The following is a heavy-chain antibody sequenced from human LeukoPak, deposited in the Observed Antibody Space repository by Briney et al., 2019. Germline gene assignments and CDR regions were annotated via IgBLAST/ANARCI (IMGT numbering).Heavy chain of an antibody. CDR2: IYYSGST. V-gene: IGHV4-30-4*01. D-gene: IGHD3-9*01. CDR1: GGSISSGDYY. CDR3: AARYFDWLSPPFDP. J-gene: IGHJ5*02. Sequence: NSSETLSLTCTVSGGSISSGDYYWSWIRQPPGKGLEWIGYIYYSGSTYYNPSLKSRVTISVDTSKNQFSLKLSSVTAADTAVYYCAARYFDWLSPPFDPWGQGTLVTVSS.